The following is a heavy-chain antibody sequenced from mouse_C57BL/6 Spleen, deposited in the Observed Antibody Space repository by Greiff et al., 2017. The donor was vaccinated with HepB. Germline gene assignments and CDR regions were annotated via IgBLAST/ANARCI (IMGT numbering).Heavy chain of an antibody. Sequence: VQLKESGAELARPGASVKLSCKASGYTFTSYGISWVKQRTGQGLEWIGEIYPRSGNTYYNEKFKGKATLTADKSSSTAYMELRSLTSEDSAVYFCARHDGYYAMDYWGQGTSVTVSS. D-gene: IGHD2-3*01. J-gene: IGHJ4*01. CDR1: GYTFTSYG. CDR2: IYPRSGNT. V-gene: IGHV1-81*01. CDR3: ARHDGYYAMDY.